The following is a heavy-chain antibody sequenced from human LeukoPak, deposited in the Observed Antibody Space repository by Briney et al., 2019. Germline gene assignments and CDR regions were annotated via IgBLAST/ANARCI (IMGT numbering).Heavy chain of an antibody. V-gene: IGHV4-59*01. CDR3: ARPLTGTTLIFDY. J-gene: IGHJ4*02. CDR1: GGSISSYY. Sequence: PSETLSLTCTVSGGSISSYYWSWIWQPPGKGLEWIGYIYYSGSTSYNPSLKSRVTISVDTSKNQFSLKLSSVTAADTAVYYCARPLTGTTLIFDYWGQGTLVTVSS. CDR2: IYYSGST. D-gene: IGHD1-7*01.